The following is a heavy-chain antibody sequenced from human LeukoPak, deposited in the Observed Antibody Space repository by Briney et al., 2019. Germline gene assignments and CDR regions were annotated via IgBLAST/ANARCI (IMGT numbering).Heavy chain of an antibody. V-gene: IGHV4-59*01. CDR3: ARDRRGMVRGVIITYWFDP. D-gene: IGHD3-10*01. CDR2: IYYSGST. CDR1: GGSISSYY. J-gene: IGHJ5*02. Sequence: SETLSLTCTVSGGSISSYYWSWIRQPPGKGLEWIGYIYYSGSTNYNPSLKSRVTISVDTSKNQFSLKLSSVTAADTAVYYCARDRRGMVRGVIITYWFDPWGQGTLVTVSS.